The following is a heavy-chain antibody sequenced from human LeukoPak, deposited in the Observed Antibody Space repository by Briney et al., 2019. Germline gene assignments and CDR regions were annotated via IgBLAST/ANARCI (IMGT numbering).Heavy chain of an antibody. Sequence: GGSLRLSCAAPGFTFSSYGMHWVRQAPGKGLEWVAVIWYDGSNKYYADSVKGRFTISRDNSKNTLYLQMNSLRAEDTAVYYCARGIVVVPTGGYYFDYWGQGTLVTVSS. CDR3: ARGIVVVPTGGYYFDY. V-gene: IGHV3-33*01. J-gene: IGHJ4*02. D-gene: IGHD2-2*01. CDR2: IWYDGSNK. CDR1: GFTFSSYG.